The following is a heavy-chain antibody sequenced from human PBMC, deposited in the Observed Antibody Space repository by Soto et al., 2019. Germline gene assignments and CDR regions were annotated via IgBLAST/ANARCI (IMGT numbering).Heavy chain of an antibody. J-gene: IGHJ4*02. V-gene: IGHV3-33*01. CDR1: GFTFSSYG. D-gene: IGHD3-22*01. CDR3: ARERYYYDSSATWYYFDY. CDR2: IWYDGSNK. Sequence: QVQLVESGGGVVQPGRSLRLSCAASGFTFSSYGMHWVRQAPGKGLEWVAVIWYDGSNKYYADSVKGRFTISRDNSKNTLYLQMNSLRAEDTAVYYCARERYYYDSSATWYYFDYWGQGTLVTVSS.